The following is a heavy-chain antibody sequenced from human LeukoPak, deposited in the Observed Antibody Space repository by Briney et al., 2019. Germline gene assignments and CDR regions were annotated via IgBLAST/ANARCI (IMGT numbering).Heavy chain of an antibody. Sequence: ETLSLTCTVSGDSISSGSYFWSWIRQPAGKGLEWVSIIYSDGSTYYADSVKGRFTISRDTSKNTLFLQMNSLRAEDTAVYYCARIYSGSHYSWGQGTLVTISS. CDR1: GDSISSGSYF. J-gene: IGHJ4*02. V-gene: IGHV3-53*01. CDR2: IYSDGST. D-gene: IGHD1-26*01. CDR3: ARIYSGSHYS.